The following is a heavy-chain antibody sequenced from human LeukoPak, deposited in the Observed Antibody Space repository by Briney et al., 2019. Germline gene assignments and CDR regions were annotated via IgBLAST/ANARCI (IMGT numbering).Heavy chain of an antibody. CDR2: IRYDGSNK. D-gene: IGHD1-14*01. CDR3: AKDPTGYWYFDL. CDR1: GFTFSSYS. V-gene: IGHV3-30*02. J-gene: IGHJ2*01. Sequence: PGGSLRLSCAASGFTFSSYSMNWVRQAPGKGLEWVAFIRYDGSNKYYADSVKGRFTISRDNSKNALYLQMNSLRAEDTAVYYCAKDPTGYWYFDLWGRGTLVTVSS.